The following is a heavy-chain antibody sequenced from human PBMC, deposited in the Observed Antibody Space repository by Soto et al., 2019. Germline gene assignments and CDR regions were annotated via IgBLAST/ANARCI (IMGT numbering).Heavy chain of an antibody. CDR3: ARGGSGSYQHYYYMDV. D-gene: IGHD3-10*01. V-gene: IGHV3-21*01. J-gene: IGHJ6*03. CDR1: GFTFSSYS. Sequence: EVQLVESGGGLVKPGGSLRFSCAASGFTFSSYSMNWVRQAPGKGLEWVSSISSSSSYIYYADSVKGRFTISRDNAKNSLYLQMNSLRAEDTAVYYCARGGSGSYQHYYYMDVWGKGTTVTVSS. CDR2: ISSSSSYI.